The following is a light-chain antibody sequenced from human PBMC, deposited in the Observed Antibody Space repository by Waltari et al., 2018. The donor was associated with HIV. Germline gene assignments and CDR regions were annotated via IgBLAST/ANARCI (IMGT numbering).Light chain of an antibody. J-gene: IGLJ3*02. Sequence: QAGPTQPPSLSVGLGQTATLTCTGDSNNDDDQGAAWLQHHQGHPPKVLSHRNNNRASGVSQKFSAFRSGKTAFLTITGLRPDDEADYFCSAWDNTHNGWVFGGGTQLTVL. V-gene: IGLV10-54*04. CDR3: SAWDNTHNGWV. CDR1: SNNDDDQG. CDR2: RNN.